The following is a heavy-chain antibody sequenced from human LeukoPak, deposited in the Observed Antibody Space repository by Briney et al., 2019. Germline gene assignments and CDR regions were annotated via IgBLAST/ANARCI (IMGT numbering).Heavy chain of an antibody. CDR3: ARRSPRWSFDP. CDR2: IYPSGNA. J-gene: IGHJ5*02. CDR1: GGSIISDGYS. Sequence: PSETLSLTCAVSGGSIISDGYSWNWIRQPPGKGLELIGYIYPSGNAYYNPSLKSRVTISVDRSKNQFSLNLISVTAADTAMYYCARRSPRWSFDPWGQGTLVTVSS. D-gene: IGHD4-23*01. V-gene: IGHV4-30-2*01.